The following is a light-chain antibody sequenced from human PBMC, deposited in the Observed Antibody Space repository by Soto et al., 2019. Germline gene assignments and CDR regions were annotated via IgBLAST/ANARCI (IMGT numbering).Light chain of an antibody. Sequence: QLVLTQPASVSGSPGQSLTISCTGTTSDIGDYNSVSWYQQHPGEAPQLMIYAVSYRPSEISNRFSGSKSGNTASLTISGLQADDEAVYYCSSYTTSGNVIFGGGTKLTVL. CDR1: TSDIGDYNS. J-gene: IGLJ2*01. CDR3: SSYTTSGNVI. CDR2: AVS. V-gene: IGLV2-14*01.